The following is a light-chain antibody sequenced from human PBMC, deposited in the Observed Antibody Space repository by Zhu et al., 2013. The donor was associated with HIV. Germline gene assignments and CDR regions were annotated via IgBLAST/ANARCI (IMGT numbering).Light chain of an antibody. CDR1: QSLLHSNGYNY. V-gene: IGKV2-28*01. CDR3: MQALETPWT. CDR2: LGS. J-gene: IGKJ1*01. Sequence: DVVMTQSPLSLPVTLGQPASILCRSSQSLLHSNGYNYLDWYLQKPGQSPHLLIYLGSHRASGVPDRFNGSGSGTDFTLKISRVEAEDVGVYYCMQALETPWTFGQGTKVEIK.